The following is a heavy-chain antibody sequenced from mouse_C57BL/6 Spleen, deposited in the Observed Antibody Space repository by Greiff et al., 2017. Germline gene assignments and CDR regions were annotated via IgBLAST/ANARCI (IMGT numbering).Heavy chain of an antibody. CDR2: INPGSGGT. V-gene: IGHV1-54*01. J-gene: IGHJ4*01. CDR1: GYAFTNYL. CDR3: ARSSLLLSAMDH. D-gene: IGHD2-10*01. Sequence: QVQLQQSGAELVRPGTSVKVSCKASGYAFTNYLIEWVKQRPGQGLEWIGVINPGSGGTNYNEKFKGKATLTADKSSSTAYMQLSSLTSEDSAVYFCARSSLLLSAMDHWGQGTSVTVSS.